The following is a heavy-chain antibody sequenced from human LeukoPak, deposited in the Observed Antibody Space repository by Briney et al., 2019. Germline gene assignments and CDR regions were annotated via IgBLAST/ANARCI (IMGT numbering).Heavy chain of an antibody. CDR3: AKASSPYCGGDCYSSDY. CDR1: GFTFSSYG. Sequence: GGSLRLSCAASGFTFSSYGMHWVRQAPGKGLEWVAFIRYDGSNKYYADSVKGRFTISRDNSNHTLYLLMNSLRPEDTAVYYCAKASSPYCGGDCYSSDYWGQGTLVSVSS. CDR2: IRYDGSNK. V-gene: IGHV3-30*02. D-gene: IGHD2-21*02. J-gene: IGHJ4*02.